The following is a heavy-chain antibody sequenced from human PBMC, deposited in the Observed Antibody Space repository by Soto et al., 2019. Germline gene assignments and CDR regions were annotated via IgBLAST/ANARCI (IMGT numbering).Heavy chain of an antibody. J-gene: IGHJ4*02. CDR3: ARHWALQAGTTRWVKAY. D-gene: IGHD1-7*01. V-gene: IGHV1-46*01. CDR2: INPSGGQT. Sequence: GASVKVSCKASGYTFTNYHMHWVRQAPGQGFEWMGIINPSGGQTSYAQKLQGRITMTTDTSTSTAFMELSRLTSEDTAVYYCARHWALQAGTTRWVKAYWGQGTLVTVSS. CDR1: GYTFTNYH.